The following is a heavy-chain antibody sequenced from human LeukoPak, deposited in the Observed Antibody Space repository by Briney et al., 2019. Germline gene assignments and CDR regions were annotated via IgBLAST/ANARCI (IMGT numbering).Heavy chain of an antibody. CDR3: AREWNGSYEDY. J-gene: IGHJ4*02. CDR2: ISSSSTYI. D-gene: IGHD1-26*01. CDR1: GFIFSDYS. Sequence: GGSLRLSCVASGFIFSDYSMNWVRQAPGKGLEWVSSISSSSTYIYYTDSLKGRFTLSRDNAKNSLYLQMNSLRAEDTAVYYCAREWNGSYEDYWGQGTLVTVSS. V-gene: IGHV3-21*01.